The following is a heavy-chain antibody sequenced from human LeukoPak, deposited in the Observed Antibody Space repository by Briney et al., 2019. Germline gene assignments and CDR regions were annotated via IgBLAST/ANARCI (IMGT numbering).Heavy chain of an antibody. CDR3: ARLEAAAGTFLY. Sequence: SVKVSCKASGGTFSSYTISWVRQAPGQGLEWMGGIIPIFGTANYAQKFQGRVTITADESTSTAYMELSSLRSEDTAVYYCARLEAAAGTFLYWGQGTLVTVSS. D-gene: IGHD6-13*01. CDR1: GGTFSSYT. V-gene: IGHV1-69*13. J-gene: IGHJ4*02. CDR2: IIPIFGTA.